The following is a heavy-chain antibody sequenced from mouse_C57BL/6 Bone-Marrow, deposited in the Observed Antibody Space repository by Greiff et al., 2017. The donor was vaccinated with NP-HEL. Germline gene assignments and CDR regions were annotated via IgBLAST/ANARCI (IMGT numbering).Heavy chain of an antibody. CDR3: ARDAYRGMDY. D-gene: IGHD2-14*01. V-gene: IGHV7-1*01. Sequence: EVQLVESGGGLVQSGRSLRLSCATSGFTFSDFYMEWVRQAPGKGLEWIAASRNKANDYTTEYSASVKGRFIVSRDTSQSILYLQMNALRAEDTAIYYCARDAYRGMDYWGQGTSVTVSS. J-gene: IGHJ4*01. CDR2: SRNKANDYTT. CDR1: GFTFSDFY.